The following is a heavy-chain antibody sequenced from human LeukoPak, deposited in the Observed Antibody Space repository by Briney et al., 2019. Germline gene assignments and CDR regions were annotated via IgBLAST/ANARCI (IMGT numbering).Heavy chain of an antibody. CDR2: INPNSGGT. CDR3: ARGFDNWLDP. CDR1: GYTFTGYY. J-gene: IGHJ5*02. Sequence: GASVKVSCKSSGYTFTGYYMHWVRQAPGQGRECMGWINPNSGGTNYAHKFQGGVTMTRDTSISTAYMELSRLRSDDTAVYYCARGFDNWLDPWGQGTLVTVSS. V-gene: IGHV1-2*07. D-gene: IGHD3-9*01.